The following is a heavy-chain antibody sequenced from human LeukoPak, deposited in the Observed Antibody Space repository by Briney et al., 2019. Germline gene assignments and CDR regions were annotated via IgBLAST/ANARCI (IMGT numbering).Heavy chain of an antibody. D-gene: IGHD3-16*01. CDR3: ARDSNPGWGRPFDY. V-gene: IGHV3-48*01. Sequence: GGSLRLSCAASGFTFSSYSMNWVRQAPGKGLEWVSYISSSSSTIYYADSVKGRFTISRDNAKNSLYLQMNSLRAEDTAVYYCARDSNPGWGRPFDYWGQGTLVTVSS. J-gene: IGHJ4*02. CDR2: ISSSSSTI. CDR1: GFTFSSYS.